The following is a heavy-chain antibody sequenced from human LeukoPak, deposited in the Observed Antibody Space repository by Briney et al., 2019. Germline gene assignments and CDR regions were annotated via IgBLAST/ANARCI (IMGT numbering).Heavy chain of an antibody. CDR3: AKDLATSFGPEHPDAFDI. CDR2: ISGSGGST. D-gene: IGHD3-16*01. CDR1: GFTFSSYS. V-gene: IGHV3-23*01. J-gene: IGHJ3*02. Sequence: PGGSLRLSCAASGFTFSSYSMNWVRQAPGKGLEWVSAISGSGGSTYYADSVKGRFTISRDNSKNTLYLQMNSLRAEDTAVYYCAKDLATSFGPEHPDAFDIWGQGAMVTVSS.